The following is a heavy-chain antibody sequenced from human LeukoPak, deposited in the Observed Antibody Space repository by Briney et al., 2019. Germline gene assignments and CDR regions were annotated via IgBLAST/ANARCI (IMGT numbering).Heavy chain of an antibody. V-gene: IGHV3-48*03. D-gene: IGHD5-18*01. CDR2: ISSSGSTI. CDR1: GFTFSSYE. J-gene: IGHJ4*02. CDR3: ARDRVVDTAMAHFDH. Sequence: PGGSLRLSCAASGFTFSSYEMNWVRQAPGKGLEWVSYISSSGSTIYYADSVKGRFTISRDNAKNSLYLQMNSLRAEDTAVYYCARDRVVDTAMAHFDHWGQGTLVTVSS.